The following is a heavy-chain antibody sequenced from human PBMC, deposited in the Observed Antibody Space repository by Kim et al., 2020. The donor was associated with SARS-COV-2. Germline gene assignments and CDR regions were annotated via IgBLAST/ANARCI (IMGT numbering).Heavy chain of an antibody. D-gene: IGHD3-10*01. CDR1: GFTFSSYA. V-gene: IGHV3-23*01. Sequence: GGSLRLSCAASGFTFSSYAMNWVRQIPGRGLDWVSSISGGGGVTGAGGTYYADSVRGRFTISRDDSKNTLYLHMNSLRAEDTAIYYCAKVRAGQFFYDYWGQGTLVTVSS. CDR2: ISGGGGVTGAGGT. J-gene: IGHJ4*02. CDR3: AKVRAGQFFYDY.